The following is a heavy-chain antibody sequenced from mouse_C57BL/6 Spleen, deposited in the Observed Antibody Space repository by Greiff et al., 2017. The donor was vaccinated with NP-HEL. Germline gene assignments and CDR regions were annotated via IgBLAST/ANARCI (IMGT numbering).Heavy chain of an antibody. CDR3: ARLGGYYGGFAY. J-gene: IGHJ3*01. CDR1: GYTFTSYW. V-gene: IGHV1-53*01. Sequence: VQLQQPGTELVKPGASVKLSCKASGYTFTSYWMHWVKQRPGQGLEWIGNINPSNGGTNYNEKFKSKATLTVDKSSSTAYMPLSSLTSEDSAVYYCARLGGYYGGFAYWGQGTLVTVSA. CDR2: INPSNGGT. D-gene: IGHD2-3*01.